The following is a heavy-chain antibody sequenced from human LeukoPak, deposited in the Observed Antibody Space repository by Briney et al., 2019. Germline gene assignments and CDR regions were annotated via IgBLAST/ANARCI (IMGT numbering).Heavy chain of an antibody. CDR1: GFTFSSYS. CDR2: ISSSSSYI. CDR3: ARDGIAARPIYGMDV. V-gene: IGHV3-21*01. Sequence: GGSLRLSCAASGFTFSSYSMNWVRQAPGKGLEWVSSISSSSSYIYYADSVKGRFTISRDNAKNSLYLQMNSLRAEDTAVYYCARDGIAARPIYGMDVWGQGTTVTASS. D-gene: IGHD6-6*01. J-gene: IGHJ6*02.